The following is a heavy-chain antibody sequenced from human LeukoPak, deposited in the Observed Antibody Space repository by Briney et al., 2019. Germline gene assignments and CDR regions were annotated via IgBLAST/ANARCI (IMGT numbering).Heavy chain of an antibody. V-gene: IGHV1-69*05. CDR3: ARGSLQGLLDYFDY. D-gene: IGHD3-22*01. CDR2: IIPIFGTA. Sequence: GASVKVSCKASGGTFSSYAISWARQAPGQGLEWMGGIIPIFGTANYAQKFQGRVTITTDESTSTAYMELSSLRSEDTAVYYCARGSLQGLLDYFDYWGQGTLVTVSS. J-gene: IGHJ4*02. CDR1: GGTFSSYA.